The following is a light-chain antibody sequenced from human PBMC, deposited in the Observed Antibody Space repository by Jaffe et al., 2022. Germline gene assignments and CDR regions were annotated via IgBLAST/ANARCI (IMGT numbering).Light chain of an antibody. CDR3: QQSDSPPQT. CDR2: AAS. J-gene: IGKJ1*01. V-gene: IGKV1-39*01. Sequence: DIQMTQSPSSLSASVGDRVTITCRASQSIGTYLNWYQHKPGKAPKVLIYAASTLLSGVPSRFSGSGSGTDFTLTISSLQPEDFATYYCQQSDSPPQTFGQGTKVEIK. CDR1: QSIGTY.